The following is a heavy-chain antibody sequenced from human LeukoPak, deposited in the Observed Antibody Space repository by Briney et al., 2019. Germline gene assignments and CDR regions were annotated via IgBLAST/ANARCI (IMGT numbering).Heavy chain of an antibody. CDR1: GFTFSHHA. D-gene: IGHD1-26*01. V-gene: IGHV3-48*01. CDR2: ISSSSSTI. CDR3: ARDHKWVMLSTSVYFDY. Sequence: GGSLRLSCAASGFTFSHHAMSWVRQAPGKGLEWVSYISSSSSTIYYADSVKGRFTISRDNAKNSLYLQMNSLRAEDTAVYYCARDHKWVMLSTSVYFDYWGQGTLVTVSS. J-gene: IGHJ4*02.